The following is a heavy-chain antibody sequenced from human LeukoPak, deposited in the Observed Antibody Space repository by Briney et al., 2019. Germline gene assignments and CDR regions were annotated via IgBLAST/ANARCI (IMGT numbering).Heavy chain of an antibody. J-gene: IGHJ6*04. CDR2: IYYSGST. D-gene: IGHD2-15*01. CDR1: GGSISSGDYY. Sequence: SQTLSLTCTVSGGSISSGDYYWNWIRQPPGKGLEWIGYIYYSGSTYYNPSLKSRVTISVDTSKNQFSLKLSSVTAADTAVYYCARDPLKGYPYGMDVWGKGTTVTVSS. CDR3: ARDPLKGYPYGMDV. V-gene: IGHV4-30-4*01.